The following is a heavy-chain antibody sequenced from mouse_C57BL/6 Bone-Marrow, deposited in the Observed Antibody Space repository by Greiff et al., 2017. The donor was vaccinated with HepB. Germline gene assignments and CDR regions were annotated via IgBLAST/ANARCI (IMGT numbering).Heavy chain of an antibody. CDR2: ISYDGSN. V-gene: IGHV3-6*01. CDR3: AKGTGPFDY. J-gene: IGHJ2*01. Sequence: EVQLQESGPGLVKPSQSLSLTCSVTGYSITSGYYWNWIRQFPGNKLEWMGYISYDGSNNYNPSLINRISITRDTSKNQFFLKLNSVTTEDTATYYCAKGTGPFDYWGQGTTLTVSS. CDR1: GYSITSGYY. D-gene: IGHD4-1*01.